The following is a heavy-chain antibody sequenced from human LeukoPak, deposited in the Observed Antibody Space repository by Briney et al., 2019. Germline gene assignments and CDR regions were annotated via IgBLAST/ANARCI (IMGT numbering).Heavy chain of an antibody. CDR2: INPSGGST. CDR1: GYTFTGYY. CDR3: AGGYYYDSSGYFRLGAFDI. V-gene: IGHV1-46*01. D-gene: IGHD3-22*01. J-gene: IGHJ3*02. Sequence: ASVKVPCKASGYTFTGYYMHWVRQAPGQGLEWMGIINPSGGSTSYAQKFQGRVTMTRDMSTSTVYMELSSLRSEDTAVYYCAGGYYYDSSGYFRLGAFDIWGQGTMVTVSS.